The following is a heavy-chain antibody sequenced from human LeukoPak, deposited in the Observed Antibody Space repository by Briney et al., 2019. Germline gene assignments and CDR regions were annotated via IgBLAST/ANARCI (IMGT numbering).Heavy chain of an antibody. V-gene: IGHV1-18*04. Sequence: ASVKVSCKASGYTFSSYGITWVRQAPGQGLEWMGWISGYNGNTNYAPTLQGRVTMTTDTSTSTAYMELRSLRSDDTAVYYCARDYDILTGYYSLDYWGQGTLVTVSS. CDR1: GYTFSSYG. J-gene: IGHJ4*02. CDR3: ARDYDILTGYYSLDY. D-gene: IGHD3-9*01. CDR2: ISGYNGNT.